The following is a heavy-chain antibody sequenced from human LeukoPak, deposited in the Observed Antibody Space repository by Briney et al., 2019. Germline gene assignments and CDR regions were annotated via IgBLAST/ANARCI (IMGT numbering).Heavy chain of an antibody. J-gene: IGHJ2*01. CDR2: MNPSSGNT. CDR1: GYTFISYD. Sequence: ASVKVSCKAAGYTFISYDINWVRQAPGQGLEWMGWMNPSSGNTGYTQKFQGRVTMTRDTSISTAYMELSSLRSEDTALYYCARMRGYTYGYWYLDLWGRGTLVTVSS. CDR3: ARMRGYTYGYWYLDL. V-gene: IGHV1-8*01. D-gene: IGHD5-18*01.